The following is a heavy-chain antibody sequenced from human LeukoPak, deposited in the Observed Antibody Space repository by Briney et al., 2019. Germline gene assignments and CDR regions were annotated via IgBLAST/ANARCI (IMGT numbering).Heavy chain of an antibody. CDR1: GDSISSCY. V-gene: IGHV4-59*01. CDR2: IYYSGST. J-gene: IGHJ4*02. D-gene: IGHD6-13*01. Sequence: SDSLSLTCTVSGDSISSCYRSWIRQPPGKGLEWIGYIYYSGSTNYNPSLKSRVTISVDTSKNQFSLKLSSVTAADTAVYYCARARYSSSWACDYWGQGTLVTVSS. CDR3: ARARYSSSWACDY.